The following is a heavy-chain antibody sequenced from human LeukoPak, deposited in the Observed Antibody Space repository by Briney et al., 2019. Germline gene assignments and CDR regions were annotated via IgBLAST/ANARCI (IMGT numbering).Heavy chain of an antibody. J-gene: IGHJ5*02. CDR3: ARTTEDCSSTSCYQYWFDP. Sequence: SETLSLTCTVSDGSISSSNYYWAWIRQPPGKGLEWIANIFYTGNTYYNPSLKSRVTMSIDTSKNQFSLRLNSVTATDTAVYYCARTTEDCSSTSCYQYWFDPWGQGTLVTVSS. V-gene: IGHV4-39*01. D-gene: IGHD2-2*01. CDR2: IFYTGNT. CDR1: DGSISSSNYY.